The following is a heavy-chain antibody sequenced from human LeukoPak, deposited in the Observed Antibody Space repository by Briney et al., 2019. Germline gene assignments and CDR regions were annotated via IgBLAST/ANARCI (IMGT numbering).Heavy chain of an antibody. CDR1: GGSISSGDYY. Sequence: SQTLSLTCTVSGGSISSGDYYWSWIRQPPGKGLEWIGYIYYSGSTYYNPSLKSRVTISADTSKNQFSLKLSSVTAADTAVYYCARGDIVVVPAANGFDPWGQGTLVTVSS. D-gene: IGHD2-2*01. J-gene: IGHJ5*02. CDR2: IYYSGST. CDR3: ARGDIVVVPAANGFDP. V-gene: IGHV4-30-4*08.